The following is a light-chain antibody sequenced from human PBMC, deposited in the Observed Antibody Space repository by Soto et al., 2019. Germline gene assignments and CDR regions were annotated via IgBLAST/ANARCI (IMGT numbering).Light chain of an antibody. J-gene: IGKJ5*01. CDR3: QQRADWPRT. Sequence: EIVLTQSPATLSLSPGERATLSCRASQSVSSDLEVAWYQQKPGQAPRLLIYDAFNRATGIPARFSGSGSGTDFALTISSLEPEDFAVYYCQQRADWPRTFGQGTRLEIK. CDR1: QSVSSD. V-gene: IGKV3-11*01. CDR2: DAF.